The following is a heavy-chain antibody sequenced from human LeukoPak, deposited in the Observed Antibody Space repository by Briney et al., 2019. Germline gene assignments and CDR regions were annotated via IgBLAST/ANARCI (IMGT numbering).Heavy chain of an antibody. Sequence: PGRSLRLSCAASGSTFRTYGMHWVRQAPGKGLEWVAVIWYDGSNKYYADSVKGRFTISRDNSKNTLYLQMNSLRAEDTAVYYCARGPQSYSSSHYFDYWGQGTLVTVSS. CDR1: GSTFRTYG. J-gene: IGHJ4*02. V-gene: IGHV3-33*08. D-gene: IGHD6-13*01. CDR2: IWYDGSNK. CDR3: ARGPQSYSSSHYFDY.